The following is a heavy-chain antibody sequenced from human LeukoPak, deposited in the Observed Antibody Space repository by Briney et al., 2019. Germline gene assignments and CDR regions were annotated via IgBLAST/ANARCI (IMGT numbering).Heavy chain of an antibody. CDR3: AGRPYYYDSSGYYAA. CDR1: GGSFSGYY. Sequence: SETLSLTCGVYGGSFSGYYWTWIRQPPGKGLEWIGEINHSGSTNYNPSLKSRVTISVDTSKNQFSLKLSSVTAADTAVYYCAGRPYYYDSSGYYAAWGQGTLVTVSS. CDR2: INHSGST. V-gene: IGHV4-34*01. J-gene: IGHJ5*02. D-gene: IGHD3-22*01.